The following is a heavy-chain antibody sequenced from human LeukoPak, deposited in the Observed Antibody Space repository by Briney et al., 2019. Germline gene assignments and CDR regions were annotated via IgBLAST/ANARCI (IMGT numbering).Heavy chain of an antibody. V-gene: IGHV4-4*07. CDR3: ARARITMVRGVIITEWFDP. D-gene: IGHD3-10*01. CDR1: GGSISSHY. CDR2: IYTSGST. J-gene: IGHJ5*02. Sequence: SETLSLTCTVSGGSISSHYWSWIRQAAGKGLEWIGRIYTSGSTNYNPSLKSRVTMSVDTSTNQFSLRLSSVTAADTAEYYCARARITMVRGVIITEWFDPWGQGTLVTVSS.